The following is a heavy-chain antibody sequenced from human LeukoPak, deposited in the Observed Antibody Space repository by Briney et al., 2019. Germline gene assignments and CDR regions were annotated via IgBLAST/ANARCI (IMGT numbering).Heavy chain of an antibody. CDR3: ARVLTGYYPHYYYYYMDV. CDR1: GGSISSSSYF. D-gene: IGHD3-9*01. Sequence: SETLSLTCTVSGGSISSSSYFWGWIRQPPGKGLEWIGTIYYSGTTYFNPSLKSQVTISIDTSKNQFSLRLSSVTAADTAVYYCARVLTGYYPHYYYYYMDVWGKGTTVTISS. CDR2: IYYSGTT. V-gene: IGHV4-39*07. J-gene: IGHJ6*03.